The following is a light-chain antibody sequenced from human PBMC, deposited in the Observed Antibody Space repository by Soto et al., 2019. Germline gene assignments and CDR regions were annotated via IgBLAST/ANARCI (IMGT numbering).Light chain of an antibody. J-gene: IGKJ4*01. Sequence: EIVLTQSPATLSVSPGETATVSCRASQSISKYLAWYQQKPGQTPRLLIYNASNRAAGIPARFSGSGSGTDFTLTIARLEPEDFAVYDCQQRTNGPPKLTFGGGTRVE. CDR1: QSISKY. CDR3: QQRTNGPPKLT. V-gene: IGKV3-11*01. CDR2: NAS.